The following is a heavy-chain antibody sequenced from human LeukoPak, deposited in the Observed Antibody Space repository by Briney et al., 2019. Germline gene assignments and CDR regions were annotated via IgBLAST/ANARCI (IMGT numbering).Heavy chain of an antibody. CDR3: ARGQLGHRNWFDP. Sequence: SETLSLTCAVYGGSFSGYYWSWIRQPPGKGLEWIGEINHSGSTNHNPSLKSRVTISVDTSKNQFSLKLSSVTAADTAVYYCARGQLGHRNWFDPWGQGTLVTVSS. D-gene: IGHD3-10*01. CDR2: INHSGST. J-gene: IGHJ5*02. CDR1: GGSFSGYY. V-gene: IGHV4-34*01.